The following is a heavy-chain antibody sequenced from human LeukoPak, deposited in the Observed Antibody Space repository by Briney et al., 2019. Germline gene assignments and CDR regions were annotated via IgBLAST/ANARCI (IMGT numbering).Heavy chain of an antibody. V-gene: IGHV5-51*01. D-gene: IGHD6-19*01. J-gene: IGHJ4*02. CDR2: IYPGDSDT. Sequence: WMGIIYPGDSDTRYSPSFQGQVTISADKSISTAYLQWSSLKASDTAMYYCARSKQWLDPFDYWGQGTLVTVSS. CDR3: ARSKQWLDPFDY.